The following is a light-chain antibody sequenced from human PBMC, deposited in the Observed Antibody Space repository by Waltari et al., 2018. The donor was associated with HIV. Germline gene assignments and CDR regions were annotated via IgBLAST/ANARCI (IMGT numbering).Light chain of an antibody. CDR1: ALPTKY. J-gene: IGLJ2*01. CDR2: EDS. CDR3: YSTDSSGNHKV. V-gene: IGLV3-10*01. Sequence: SYELTQPPSASVSPGQTARITCPGDALPTKYASWYQQKAGQAPVLVIHEDSKRPSGIPERFSGSSSGTMATLTISGAQVEDEADYYCYSTDSSGNHKVFGGGTKLTVL.